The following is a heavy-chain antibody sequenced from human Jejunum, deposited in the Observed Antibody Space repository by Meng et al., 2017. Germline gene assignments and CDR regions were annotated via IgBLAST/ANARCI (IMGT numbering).Heavy chain of an antibody. J-gene: IGHJ6*02. Sequence: GGSLRLSCAASGFTFSSYAMHWVRQAPGKGLEYVSGIDSNGGSTNYANSVKGRFTISRDNSKNTLFLQMGSLRAEDMAVYFCARPYRYCSSTSCSGWYYYGMDVWGQGTTVTVSS. V-gene: IGHV3-64*01. D-gene: IGHD2-2*01. CDR3: ARPYRYCSSTSCSGWYYYGMDV. CDR1: GFTFSSYA. CDR2: IDSNGGST.